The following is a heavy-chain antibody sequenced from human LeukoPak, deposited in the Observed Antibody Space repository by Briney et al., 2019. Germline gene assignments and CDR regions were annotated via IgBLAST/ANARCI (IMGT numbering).Heavy chain of an antibody. D-gene: IGHD3-22*01. J-gene: IGHJ4*02. Sequence: QTGGSLRLSCAVSGFTVSTNHMTWVRQAPGKGLEWVSAINDVDTPYYADTVRGRFTISRDSAKNTLYLQMKSLRAEDTAVYYCARDMIHSSGAFDSWGQGTLVTASS. V-gene: IGHV3-53*01. CDR3: ARDMIHSSGAFDS. CDR1: GFTVSTNH. CDR2: INDVDTP.